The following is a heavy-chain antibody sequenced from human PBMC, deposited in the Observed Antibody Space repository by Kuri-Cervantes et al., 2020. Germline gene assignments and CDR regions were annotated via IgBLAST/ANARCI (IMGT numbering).Heavy chain of an antibody. CDR3: ARDSMTGIDY. Sequence: SETLSLTCTVSGGSISSGGYYWSWIRQHPGKGLEWIGYIYYGGSTYYNPSLKSRVTISVDTSKNQFSLKLSSVTAADTAVYYCARDSMTGIDYWGQGTLVTVSS. V-gene: IGHV4-31*03. CDR2: IYYGGST. J-gene: IGHJ4*02. CDR1: GGSISSGGYY. D-gene: IGHD3-3*02.